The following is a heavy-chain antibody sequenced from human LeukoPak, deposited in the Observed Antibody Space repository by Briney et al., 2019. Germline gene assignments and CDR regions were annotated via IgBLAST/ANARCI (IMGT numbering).Heavy chain of an antibody. D-gene: IGHD3-3*01. CDR2: IKQDGSEK. CDR1: GFTFSSYW. V-gene: IGHV3-7*01. J-gene: IGHJ4*02. CDR3: ARGGLHYDFWSGYTDY. Sequence: GGSLRLSCAASGFTFSSYWMSWVRQAPGKGLEWVANIKQDGSEKYYVDSVQGRFTISRDNAKNSLYLQMNSLRVEDTAVYYCARGGLHYDFWSGYTDYWGQGTLVTVSS.